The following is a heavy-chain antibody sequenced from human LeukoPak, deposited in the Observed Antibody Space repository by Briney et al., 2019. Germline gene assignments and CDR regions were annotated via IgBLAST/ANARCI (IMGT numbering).Heavy chain of an antibody. CDR3: ARGRRDDFWSEYNWFDP. V-gene: IGHV4-34*01. J-gene: IGHJ5*02. Sequence: PSETLSLTCAVYGGSFSGYYWSWIRQPPGKGLEWIGYIYHSGSTYYNPSLKSRVTISVDRSKNQFSLKLSSVTAADTAVYYCARGRRDDFWSEYNWFDPWGQGTLVTVSS. CDR2: IYHSGST. CDR1: GGSFSGYY. D-gene: IGHD3-3*01.